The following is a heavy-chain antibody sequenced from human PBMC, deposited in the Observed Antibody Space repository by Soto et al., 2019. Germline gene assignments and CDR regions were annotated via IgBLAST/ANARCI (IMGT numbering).Heavy chain of an antibody. CDR1: GGSISSSNW. CDR2: IYHSGST. CDR3: ARLRGYSYGVNFDY. J-gene: IGHJ4*02. V-gene: IGHV4-4*02. D-gene: IGHD5-18*01. Sequence: PSETLSLTCAVSGGSISSSNWWSWVRQPPGKGLEWIGEIYHSGSTNYNPSLKSRVTISVDKSKNQFSLKLSSVTAADTAVYYCARLRGYSYGVNFDYWGQGTLVTVS.